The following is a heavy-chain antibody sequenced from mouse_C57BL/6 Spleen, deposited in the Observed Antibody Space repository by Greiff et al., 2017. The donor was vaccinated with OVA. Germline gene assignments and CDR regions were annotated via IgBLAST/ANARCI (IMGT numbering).Heavy chain of an antibody. J-gene: IGHJ1*03. Sequence: VQLKQSGAELVRPGSSVKMSCKTSGYTFTSYGINWVKQRPGQGLEWIGYIYIGNGYTEYNEKFKGKATLTSDTSSSTAYMQLSSLTSEDSAIYFCARGEGYYYGSSYDWYFDVWGTGTTVTVSS. CDR1: GYTFTSYG. CDR2: IYIGNGYT. CDR3: ARGEGYYYGSSYDWYFDV. D-gene: IGHD1-1*01. V-gene: IGHV1-58*01.